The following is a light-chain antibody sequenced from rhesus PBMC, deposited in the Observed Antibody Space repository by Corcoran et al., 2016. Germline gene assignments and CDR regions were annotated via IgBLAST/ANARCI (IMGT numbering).Light chain of an antibody. J-gene: IGKJ1*01. CDR3: LQYNSDPWT. CDR1: QGISTY. V-gene: IGKV1-43*02. CDR2: AAS. Sequence: DIQMTQSPSSLSASVGDRVTITCRASQGISTYLNWYQLKPGKAPKRLIYAASSLESGVPSRFSDSGSGTDFTLTISSLQPEDFATYYCLQYNSDPWTFGQGTKVEIK.